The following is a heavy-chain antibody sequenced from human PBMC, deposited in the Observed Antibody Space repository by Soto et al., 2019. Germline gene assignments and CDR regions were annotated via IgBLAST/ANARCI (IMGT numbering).Heavy chain of an antibody. CDR3: AREGNLRFGELSSYYYGMDV. J-gene: IGHJ6*02. CDR2: ISAYNGNT. Sequence: AASVKVSCKASGYTFTSYGISWVRQAPGQGLEWMGWISAYNGNTNYAQKLQGRVTMTTDTSTSTAYMELRSLRSDDTAVYYCAREGNLRFGELSSYYYGMDVWGQGTTVTVSS. V-gene: IGHV1-18*04. D-gene: IGHD3-10*01. CDR1: GYTFTSYG.